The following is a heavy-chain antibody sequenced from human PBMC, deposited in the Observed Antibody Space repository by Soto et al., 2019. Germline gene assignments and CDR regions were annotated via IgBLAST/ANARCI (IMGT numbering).Heavy chain of an antibody. D-gene: IGHD3-3*01. V-gene: IGHV1-18*04. CDR3: ARVMTTFGVVSKGPDH. CDR1: GYPFTTYG. J-gene: IGHJ4*02. CDR2: ISTYNGNT. Sequence: QVQLVQSGDEVKMPGASVKVSCKASGYPFTTYGITWVRQAPGQGLEWMGWISTYNGNTNYAQSLQGRVTMTRETSSTTAYMELRSLRSDDTAVYYCARVMTTFGVVSKGPDHWGQGTLVTVSS.